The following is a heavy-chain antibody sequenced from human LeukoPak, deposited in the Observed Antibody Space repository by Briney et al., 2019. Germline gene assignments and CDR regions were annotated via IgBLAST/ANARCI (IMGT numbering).Heavy chain of an antibody. V-gene: IGHV1-18*01. Sequence: SVTVSCKTSGYTFSRYAVGWARQDPGQGLEWMGWISGYNGNTNYPQKFQGSVTMTTDTSTSTGYMELRSLSSDDTAVYYCARPRCSGGDCYSSADHWGQGTLVTVSS. CDR3: ARPRCSGGDCYSSADH. J-gene: IGHJ5*02. CDR2: ISGYNGNT. CDR1: GYTFSRYA. D-gene: IGHD2-15*01.